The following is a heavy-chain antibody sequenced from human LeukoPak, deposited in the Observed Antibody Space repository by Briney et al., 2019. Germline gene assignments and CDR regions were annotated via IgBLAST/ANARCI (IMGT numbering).Heavy chain of an antibody. Sequence: ASVKVSCKASGGTFSSYAISWVRQATGQGLEWMGWMNPNSDNTGYAQKFQGRVTMTRNTSISTAYMELSSLRSEDTAVYYCARGVRFLEWLLPMGYGMDVWGQGTTVTVSS. CDR1: GGTFSSYA. J-gene: IGHJ6*02. V-gene: IGHV1-8*02. CDR2: MNPNSDNT. CDR3: ARGVRFLEWLLPMGYGMDV. D-gene: IGHD3-3*01.